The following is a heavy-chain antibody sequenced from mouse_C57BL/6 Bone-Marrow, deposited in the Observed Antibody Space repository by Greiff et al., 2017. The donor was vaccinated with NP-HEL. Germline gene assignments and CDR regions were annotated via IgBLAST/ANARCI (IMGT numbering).Heavy chain of an antibody. J-gene: IGHJ2*01. Sequence: VQLQESGAELVRPGASVTLSCKASGYTFTDYEMHWVKQTPVHGLEWIGAIDPEPGGTAYNQKFKGKAILTADKSSSTAYMELRSLTSEDSAVYYCTRDHYYGSSYYWGQGTTLTVSS. CDR1: GYTFTDYE. CDR3: TRDHYYGSSYY. D-gene: IGHD1-1*01. CDR2: IDPEPGGT. V-gene: IGHV1-15*01.